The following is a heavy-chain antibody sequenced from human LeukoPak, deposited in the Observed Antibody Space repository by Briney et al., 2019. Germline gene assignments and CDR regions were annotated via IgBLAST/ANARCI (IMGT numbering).Heavy chain of an antibody. CDR3: VRVGEQYSRTLFDY. V-gene: IGHV4-61*02. CDR2: IYSSGSS. J-gene: IGHJ4*02. Sequence: PSQTLSLTCAVSGGSISSGGYYWSWIRQPAGKGLEWIGRIYSSGSSIYNPSLRSRVTMSVDTSNNQFSLKLRFVTAADTAMYYCVRVGEQYSRTLFDYWGQGTLVTVSS. CDR1: GGSISSGGYY. D-gene: IGHD6-13*01.